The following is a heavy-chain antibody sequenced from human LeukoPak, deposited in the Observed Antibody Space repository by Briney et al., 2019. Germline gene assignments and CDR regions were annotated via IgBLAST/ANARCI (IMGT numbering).Heavy chain of an antibody. CDR1: GYTFTGYY. CDR3: ARGGVSYYYYYYGMDV. J-gene: IGHJ6*02. V-gene: IGHV1-2*06. Sequence: ASVKASCKASGYTFTGYYMHWVRQAPGQGLEWMGRINPNSGGTNYAQKFQGRVTMTRDTSISTAYMELSRLRSDDTAVYYCARGGVSYYYYYYGMDVWGQGTTVTVSS. D-gene: IGHD6-25*01. CDR2: INPNSGGT.